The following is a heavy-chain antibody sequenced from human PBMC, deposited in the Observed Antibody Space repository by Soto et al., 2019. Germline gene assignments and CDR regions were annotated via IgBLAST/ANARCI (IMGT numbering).Heavy chain of an antibody. J-gene: IGHJ4*02. CDR1: GYTFTSYA. Sequence: ASVKVSCKASGYTFTSYAMHWVCQAPGQRLEWMGWINAGNGNTKYSQKFQGRVTITRDTSASTAYMELSSLRSEDTAVYYCARAPHTIYDSSGYYYAHWGQGTLVTVSS. CDR3: ARAPHTIYDSSGYYYAH. CDR2: INAGNGNT. V-gene: IGHV1-3*01. D-gene: IGHD3-22*01.